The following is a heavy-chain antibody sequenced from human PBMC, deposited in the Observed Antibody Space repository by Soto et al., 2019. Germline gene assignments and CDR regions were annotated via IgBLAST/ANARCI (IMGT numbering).Heavy chain of an antibody. Sequence: RLSCAASGFTVSSNYMSWVRQAPGKGLEWVSVIYSCGSTYYADSVKGRFTISRDNSKNTLYLQMNSLRAEDTAVYYCARGARYFDWLLESYYYYGMDVWGQGTTVTVSS. D-gene: IGHD3-9*01. V-gene: IGHV3-53*01. CDR3: ARGARYFDWLLESYYYYGMDV. J-gene: IGHJ6*02. CDR2: IYSCGST. CDR1: GFTVSSNY.